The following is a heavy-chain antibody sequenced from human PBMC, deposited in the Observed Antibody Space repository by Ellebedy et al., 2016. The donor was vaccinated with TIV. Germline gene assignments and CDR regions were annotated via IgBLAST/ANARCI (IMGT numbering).Heavy chain of an antibody. Sequence: MPSETLSLTCTVSGDSFTHYYWSWVRQRPGKGLEWVGRIYASGSTYYNPSLEGRVTLSLDTSKNHFYLKLRSVTAADTAVYYCARGESHLLLRSWGPGTLVTVSS. J-gene: IGHJ5*02. CDR3: ARGESHLLLRS. CDR1: GDSFTHYY. D-gene: IGHD2/OR15-2a*01. V-gene: IGHV4-4*07. CDR2: IYASGST.